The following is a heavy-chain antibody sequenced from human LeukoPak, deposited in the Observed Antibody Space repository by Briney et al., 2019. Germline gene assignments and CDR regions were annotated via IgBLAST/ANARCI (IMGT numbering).Heavy chain of an antibody. CDR3: ARDGLWAFDI. Sequence: SETLSLTCAVYGGSFSGYYWSWIRQPPGKGLEWIGEINHSGSTNYNPSLKSRVTISVDTSKNQFSLKLRSVTAADTAVYYCARDGLWAFDIWGQGTMVTVSS. J-gene: IGHJ3*02. CDR2: INHSGST. D-gene: IGHD3/OR15-3a*01. CDR1: GGSFSGYY. V-gene: IGHV4-34*01.